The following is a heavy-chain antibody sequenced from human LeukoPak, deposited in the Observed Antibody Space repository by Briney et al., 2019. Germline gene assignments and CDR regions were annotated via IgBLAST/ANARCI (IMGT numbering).Heavy chain of an antibody. CDR1: GFTFTNYA. CDR2: ISGRGANT. CDR3: AKATAPHLGYAFDI. D-gene: IGHD7-27*01. V-gene: IGHV3-23*01. Sequence: GGSLRLSCAASGFTFTNYAINWVRQAPGKGLEWVSAISGRGANTYYADSVKGRFIISRDNSKNTLYLQMSTLRAEDTAVYYCAKATAPHLGYAFDIWGQGTMVIVSS. J-gene: IGHJ3*02.